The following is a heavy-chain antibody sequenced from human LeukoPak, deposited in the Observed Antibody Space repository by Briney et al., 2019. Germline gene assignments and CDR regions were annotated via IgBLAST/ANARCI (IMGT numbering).Heavy chain of an antibody. J-gene: IGHJ4*02. CDR2: SIPVFGTA. CDR1: GGTFSKNA. V-gene: IGHV1-69*05. Sequence: ASVKVSCKASGGTFSKNAISWVRQAPGQGLEWMGRSIPVFGTADYAQKFQARLTITTDLFTSTVYMELTRLRSDDTAVYYCAREGDGYNSSPFDYWGLGTLLTVSP. D-gene: IGHD5-24*01. CDR3: AREGDGYNSSPFDY.